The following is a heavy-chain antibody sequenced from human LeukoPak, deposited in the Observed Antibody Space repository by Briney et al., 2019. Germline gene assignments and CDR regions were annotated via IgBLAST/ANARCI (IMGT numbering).Heavy chain of an antibody. Sequence: SETLSLTCTVSGGSISSYYWSWIRQPPGKGLEWIGYIYYSGSTNYNPSLKSRVTISVDTSKNQFSLKLSSVTAADTAVYYCARTPCSSTSCYPPYGMDVWGQGTTVTVSS. J-gene: IGHJ6*02. D-gene: IGHD2-2*01. CDR2: IYYSGST. CDR3: ARTPCSSTSCYPPYGMDV. V-gene: IGHV4-59*01. CDR1: GGSISSYY.